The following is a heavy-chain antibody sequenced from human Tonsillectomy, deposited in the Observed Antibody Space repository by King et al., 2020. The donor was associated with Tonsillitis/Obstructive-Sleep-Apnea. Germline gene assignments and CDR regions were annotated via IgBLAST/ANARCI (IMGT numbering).Heavy chain of an antibody. CDR1: GGSISSYY. J-gene: IGHJ3*02. V-gene: IGHV4-59*01. Sequence: QLQESGPGLVKPSETLSLTCTVSGGSISSYYWSWIRQPPGKGLEWIGFIYYSGSTKDNPTLKSRVTISVDTSKNQFSLKLSSVTAADTAVYYCASEALDAFDIWGQGTMVTVSS. CDR3: ASEALDAFDI. CDR2: IYYSGST.